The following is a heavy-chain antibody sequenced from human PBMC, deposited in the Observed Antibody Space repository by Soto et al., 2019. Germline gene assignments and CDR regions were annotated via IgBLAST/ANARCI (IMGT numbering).Heavy chain of an antibody. CDR1: GFTVSSNY. J-gene: IGHJ3*02. CDR3: ARSLWSNDAFDI. Sequence: AGGSLRLSCATSGFTVSSNYMSWVRQAPGKGLEWVSFIYSGGSTYYADSAKGRFTISRDNSKNTLYLQMNSLRAEDTAVYYCARSLWSNDAFDIWGQGTMVTVSS. CDR2: IYSGGST. V-gene: IGHV3-53*01. D-gene: IGHD2-21*01.